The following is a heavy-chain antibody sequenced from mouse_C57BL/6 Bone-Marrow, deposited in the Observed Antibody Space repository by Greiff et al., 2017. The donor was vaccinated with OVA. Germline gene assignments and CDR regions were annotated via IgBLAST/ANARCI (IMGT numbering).Heavy chain of an antibody. CDR2: IDPETGGT. Sequence: VQMQQSGAELVRPGASVTLSCKASGYTFTDYEMHWVKQTPVHGLEWIGAIDPETGGTAYTQKFKGKAILTADKSSSTAYMELRSLTSEDSAVYYCTGDLAWFAYWGQGTLVTVSA. CDR3: TGDLAWFAY. V-gene: IGHV1-15*01. J-gene: IGHJ3*01. CDR1: GYTFTDYE. D-gene: IGHD3-3*01.